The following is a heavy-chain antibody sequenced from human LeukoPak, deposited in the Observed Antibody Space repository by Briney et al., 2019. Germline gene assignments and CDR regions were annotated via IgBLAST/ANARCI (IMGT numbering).Heavy chain of an antibody. Sequence: GGSLRLSCAASGFTVSSNYMSWVRQAPGKGLEWVSVIYSGGSTYYADSVKGRFTISRDNSKNTLYLQMNSLRAEDTAVYYCAKDLLSAGYSGYDFEFYFDYWGQGTLVTVSS. CDR1: GFTVSSNY. CDR3: AKDLLSAGYSGYDFEFYFDY. D-gene: IGHD5-12*01. J-gene: IGHJ4*02. V-gene: IGHV3-66*01. CDR2: IYSGGST.